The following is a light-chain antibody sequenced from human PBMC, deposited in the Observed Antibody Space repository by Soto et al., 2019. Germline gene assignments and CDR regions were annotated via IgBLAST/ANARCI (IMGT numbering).Light chain of an antibody. CDR3: CSHVCAIKYG. CDR2: EGI. CDR1: SSNIGGYNV. V-gene: IGLV2-23*01. J-gene: IGLJ6*01. Sequence: ALTQPASVSGSPGQPITTYWSGTSSNIGGYNVVSWYQQHPGKAPKVIVYEGIKRPSGVSDRFSRSTSGSTASLTISGLQAEHDAQYYCCSHVCAIKYGFGSGT.